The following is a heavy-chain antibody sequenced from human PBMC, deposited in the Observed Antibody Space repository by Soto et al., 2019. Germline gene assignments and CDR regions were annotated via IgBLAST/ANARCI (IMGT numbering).Heavy chain of an antibody. CDR1: GGSFSGYY. D-gene: IGHD5-18*01. Sequence: SETLSLTCAVYGGSFSGYYWSWIRQPPGKGLEWIGEINHSGSTNYNPSLKSRVTISVDTSKNQFSLKLSSVTAADTAVYYCARGLWEQLWLRGYYYGMDVWGQGTTVTVSS. CDR3: ARGLWEQLWLRGYYYGMDV. J-gene: IGHJ6*02. V-gene: IGHV4-34*01. CDR2: INHSGST.